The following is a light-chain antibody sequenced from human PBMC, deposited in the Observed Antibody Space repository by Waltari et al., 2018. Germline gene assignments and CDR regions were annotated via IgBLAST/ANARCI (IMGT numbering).Light chain of an antibody. Sequence: SVLTQPPLLPGAPGTRLTIPCSVSSPNIGAGSALHWYQQLPGTAPKLFIVGNHNRPSAVPDRFSGSKSGTSASLVISGLQAEDEADYYCQSYDSSLSAFVFGTGTKVTVL. CDR1: SPNIGAGSA. J-gene: IGLJ1*01. CDR3: QSYDSSLSAFV. V-gene: IGLV1-40*01. CDR2: GNH.